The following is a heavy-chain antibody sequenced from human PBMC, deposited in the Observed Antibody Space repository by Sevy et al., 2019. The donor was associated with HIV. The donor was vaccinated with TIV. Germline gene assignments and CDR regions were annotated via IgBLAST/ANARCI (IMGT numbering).Heavy chain of an antibody. V-gene: IGHV3-53*01. D-gene: IGHD6-6*01. CDR3: ARPTPRIAPSSAAFFDS. CDR1: GFSVSRNH. J-gene: IGHJ4*01. Sequence: GGSLRLSCAASGFSVSRNHINWVRQAPGKGQEWISVIYSDGTTQYADSVKGRFTISRDTSNNALFLQMDSLTPEDTALYYCARPTPRIAPSSAAFFDSWGHGTLVTVSS. CDR2: IYSDGTT.